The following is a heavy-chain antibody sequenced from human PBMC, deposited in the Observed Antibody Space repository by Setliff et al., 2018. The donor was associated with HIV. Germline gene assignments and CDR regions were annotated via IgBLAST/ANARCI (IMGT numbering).Heavy chain of an antibody. V-gene: IGHV4-39*07. CDR1: GGSIKSSSYY. D-gene: IGHD6-13*01. Sequence: SETLSLTCTVSGGSIKSSSYYWGWIRRPPGKGLEWIGSIYYSGNTYYNPSLKSRVTISVDTSRNQFSLRLSSVTAADTAIYYCARVPTSSWYVTTQRTKEYFHQWGQGTLVTVSS. CDR3: ARVPTSSWYVTTQRTKEYFHQ. J-gene: IGHJ1*01. CDR2: IYYSGNT.